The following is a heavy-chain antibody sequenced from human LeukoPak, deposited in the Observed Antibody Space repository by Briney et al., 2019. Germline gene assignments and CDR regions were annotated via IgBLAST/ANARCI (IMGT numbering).Heavy chain of an antibody. V-gene: IGHV3-30*18. CDR3: AKDLFGGFDY. CDR2: ISYDGSNK. CDR1: GFTFSSYG. Sequence: GGSLRLSCAASGFTFSSYGMHWVRQAPGKGLEWVAVISYDGSNKYYADSVKGRFTISRDNSKNTLHLQMNSLRAEDTAVYYCAKDLFGGFDYWGQGTLVTVSS. J-gene: IGHJ4*02. D-gene: IGHD2-21*01.